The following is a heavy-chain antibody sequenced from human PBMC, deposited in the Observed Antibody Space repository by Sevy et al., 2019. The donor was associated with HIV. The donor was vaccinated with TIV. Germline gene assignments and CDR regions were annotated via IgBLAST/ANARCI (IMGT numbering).Heavy chain of an antibody. J-gene: IGHJ3*02. Sequence: SETLSLTCTVSGGSISSLNYYWSWIRQHPGKGLEWIGYISYSGRTNDNPSLKSRITISVDTSKNQFSLRLSSVTAADTAVCYCARANAYLTSDAFDIWGQGTMVTVSS. CDR3: ARANAYLTSDAFDI. D-gene: IGHD1-26*01. CDR1: GGSISSLNYY. CDR2: ISYSGRT. V-gene: IGHV4-31*03.